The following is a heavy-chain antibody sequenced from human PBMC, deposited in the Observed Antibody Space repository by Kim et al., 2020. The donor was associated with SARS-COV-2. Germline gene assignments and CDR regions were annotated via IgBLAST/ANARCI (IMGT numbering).Heavy chain of an antibody. V-gene: IGHV2-5*01. Sequence: SGPTLVNPTQTLTLTCSFSGFSLSTSGLGVGWIRQPPGKALEWLALIYWNDDKRYSPSLKNRLTITKDTSKNQVVLTMTNMDPVDTATYYCAHRRYDLGSATFFFDYWGPGTLVTVSS. CDR1: GFSLSTSGLG. D-gene: IGHD3-10*01. CDR3: AHRRYDLGSATFFFDY. J-gene: IGHJ4*02. CDR2: IYWNDDK.